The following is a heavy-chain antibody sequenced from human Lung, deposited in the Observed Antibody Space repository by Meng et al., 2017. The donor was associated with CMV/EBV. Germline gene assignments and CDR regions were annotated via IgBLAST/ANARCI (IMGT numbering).Heavy chain of an antibody. D-gene: IGHD5-24*01. CDR2: IYYTGST. CDR1: GGSIGSGGYY. J-gene: IGHJ4*02. V-gene: IGHV4-31*03. CDR3: AREAGRDGYATPKFDY. Sequence: VQPQESGPARVKPSQTLSLTCTVSGGSIGSGGYYWSWIRQHPGKGLEWIGYIYYTGSTFYNPSLKSRVTISVDTSKNQFSLKLIPATAADTAVYYCAREAGRDGYATPKFDYWGQGTLVTVSS.